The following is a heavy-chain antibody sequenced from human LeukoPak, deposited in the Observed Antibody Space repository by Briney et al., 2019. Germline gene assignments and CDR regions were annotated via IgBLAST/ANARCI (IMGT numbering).Heavy chain of an antibody. V-gene: IGHV3-33*08. CDR1: GFTFRNYW. D-gene: IGHD6-6*01. J-gene: IGHJ4*02. CDR3: ARDGSSSSPLDY. CDR2: IWYDGSNK. Sequence: GGSLRLSCAASGFTFRNYWMGWVRQAPGKGLEWVAVIWYDGSNKYYADSVKGRFTISRDNSKNTLYLQMNSLRAEDTAVYYCARDGSSSSPLDYWGQGTLVTVSS.